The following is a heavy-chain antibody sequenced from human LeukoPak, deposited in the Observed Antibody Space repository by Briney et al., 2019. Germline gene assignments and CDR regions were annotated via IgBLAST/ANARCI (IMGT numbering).Heavy chain of an antibody. CDR2: ITSSGAYI. Sequence: GGSLRLSCAVSGFTFNYYNMNWVRQAPGKALEWVSSITSSGAYIFYADSVRGRFTISRDNAKDSLYLQMNSLGPEDTAVYYCARDPYSGNYGNYYYYYMDVWGKGTTVTISS. J-gene: IGHJ6*03. CDR1: GFTFNYYN. CDR3: ARDPYSGNYGNYYYYYMDV. V-gene: IGHV3-21*01. D-gene: IGHD1-26*01.